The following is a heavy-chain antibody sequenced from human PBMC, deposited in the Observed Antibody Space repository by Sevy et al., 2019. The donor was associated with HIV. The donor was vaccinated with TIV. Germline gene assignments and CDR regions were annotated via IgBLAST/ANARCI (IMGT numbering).Heavy chain of an antibody. CDR3: AREERSGTPTSFDY. CDR2: IWSDGSNK. CDR1: GFTFSDYG. V-gene: IGHV3-33*01. D-gene: IGHD1-7*01. Sequence: GGSLRLSCAASGFTFSDYGMHWVRQAPGKGLEWVAVIWSDGSNKYYGDSVKGRFTISRDSSKNTLFLQMNSLRVDDTAVYYCAREERSGTPTSFDYWGQGALVTVSS. J-gene: IGHJ4*02.